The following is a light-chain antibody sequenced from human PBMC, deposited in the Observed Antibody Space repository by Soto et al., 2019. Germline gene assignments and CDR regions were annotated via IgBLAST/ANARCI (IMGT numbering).Light chain of an antibody. CDR3: MQATQFPHYT. Sequence: DIVMTQTPLSSPVTRGQPASISCKSSQSRVHSDGNTYLSWLHQRPGQPPRLLIYKVSHPLSGVPDRFSGSGAGTHFTLKISRVEAEDVGVYYCMQATQFPHYTFGQGTKLEIK. J-gene: IGKJ2*01. CDR1: QSRVHSDGNTY. CDR2: KVS. V-gene: IGKV2-24*01.